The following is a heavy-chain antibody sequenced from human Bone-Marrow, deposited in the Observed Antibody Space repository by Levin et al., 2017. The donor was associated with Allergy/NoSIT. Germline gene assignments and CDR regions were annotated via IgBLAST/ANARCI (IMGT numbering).Heavy chain of an antibody. CDR3: TTYQGSIAARPGPY. D-gene: IGHD6-6*01. V-gene: IGHV3-15*01. CDR2: IKSKTDGGTT. J-gene: IGHJ4*02. CDR1: GFTFSNAW. Sequence: PGGSLRLSCAASGFTFSNAWMSWVRQAPGKGLEWVGRIKSKTDGGTTDYAAPVKGRFTISRDDSKNTLYLQMNSLKTEDTAVYYCTTYQGSIAARPGPYWGQGTLVTVSS.